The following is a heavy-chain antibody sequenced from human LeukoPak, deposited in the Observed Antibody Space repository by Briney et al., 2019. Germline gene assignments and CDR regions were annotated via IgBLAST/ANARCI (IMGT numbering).Heavy chain of an antibody. CDR1: GGSISSSSYY. D-gene: IGHD6-13*01. CDR2: INHSGST. V-gene: IGHV4-39*07. Sequence: PSETLSLTCTVSGGSISSSSYYWGWIRQPPGKGLEWIGEINHSGSTNYNPSLKSRVTISVDTSKNQFSLKLSSVTAADTAVYYCARGWRAAAGGLTFDYWGQGTLVTVSS. CDR3: ARGWRAAAGGLTFDY. J-gene: IGHJ4*02.